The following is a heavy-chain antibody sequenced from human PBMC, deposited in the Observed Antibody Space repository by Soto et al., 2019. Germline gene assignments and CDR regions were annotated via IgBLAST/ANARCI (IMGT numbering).Heavy chain of an antibody. V-gene: IGHV3-21*01. J-gene: IGHJ4*02. CDR3: ARMAAANIAEFDQ. CDR1: GFTFSSYS. D-gene: IGHD5-18*01. CDR2: ISPSSTYI. Sequence: EVQLVESGGGLVKPGASLRLSCAASGFTFSSYSMNWVRQAPGKGLEWVSSISPSSTYIYYADSVKGRFAISRDNAKKSLYLQMYSLRAEHTAVYYCARMAAANIAEFDQWGQGTLVTVSS.